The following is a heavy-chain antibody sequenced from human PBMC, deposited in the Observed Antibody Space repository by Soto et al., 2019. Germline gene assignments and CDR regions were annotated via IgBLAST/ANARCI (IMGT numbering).Heavy chain of an antibody. V-gene: IGHV3-9*01. CDR1: GFSFHDYV. J-gene: IGHJ3*01. Sequence: EVKLVESGGGLVQPGRSLRLSCAASGFSFHDYVMHWVRQAPGQGLEWVSGISYNSRVIDYADSGKGRFTISRDNSENSLYLQMNSLTPEDTALYYCVTPNSVSFSEGVNLWGQGTMVTVSS. CDR2: ISYNSRVI. CDR3: VTPNSVSFSEGVNL. D-gene: IGHD1-26*01.